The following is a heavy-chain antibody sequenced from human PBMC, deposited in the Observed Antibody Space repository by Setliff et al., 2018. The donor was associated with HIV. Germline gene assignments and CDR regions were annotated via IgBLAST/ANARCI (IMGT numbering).Heavy chain of an antibody. Sequence: ASVKVSCKASGYTFTSYYMHWVRQAPGQGLEWMGIINPSGGSTSYAQKFQGRVTMTRDTSTSTVYMGLTRLRSDDTAVYYFATKLYCTNGVCLDAFDIWGQGTMVTVSS. J-gene: IGHJ3*02. D-gene: IGHD2-8*01. CDR1: GYTFTSYY. V-gene: IGHV1-46*01. CDR3: ATKLYCTNGVCLDAFDI. CDR2: INPSGGST.